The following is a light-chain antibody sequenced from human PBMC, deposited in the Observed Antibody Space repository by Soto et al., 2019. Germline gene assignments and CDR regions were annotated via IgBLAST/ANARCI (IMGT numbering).Light chain of an antibody. Sequence: EIVMTQSPAPLPVSPGETATLSSRAIQSVGSAVAWYQNKPAQVPRLLIVGPSIRATGDPARFSGGGSGTEFTLTISGLQSEDFAVYYCQQYRNWPPLTFGGGTTVEIK. CDR1: QSVGSA. CDR2: GPS. V-gene: IGKV3-15*01. J-gene: IGKJ4*01. CDR3: QQYRNWPPLT.